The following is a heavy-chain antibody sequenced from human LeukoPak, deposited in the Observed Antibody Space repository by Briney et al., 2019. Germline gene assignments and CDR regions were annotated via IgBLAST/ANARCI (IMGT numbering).Heavy chain of an antibody. CDR1: GGSFSGYY. Sequence: SETLSLTCAVYGGSFSGYYWSWIRQPPGKGLEWIGEINHSGSTNYNPSLKSRVTISVDTYKNQFSLKLSSVTAADTAVYYCARRDRTYYYYMDVWGKGTTVTVSS. J-gene: IGHJ6*03. CDR3: ARRDRTYYYYMDV. CDR2: INHSGST. V-gene: IGHV4-34*01. D-gene: IGHD5-24*01.